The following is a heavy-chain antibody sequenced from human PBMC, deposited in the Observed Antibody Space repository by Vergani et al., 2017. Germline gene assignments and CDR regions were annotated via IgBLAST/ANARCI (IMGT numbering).Heavy chain of an antibody. CDR1: GFDFSSYI. CDR3: AREYSSTSGRAFDF. V-gene: IGHV3-48*01. J-gene: IGHJ3*01. D-gene: IGHD2-2*01. Sequence: EVQLVESGGGWVQPGGSLRLSCVVSGFDFSSYIMNWVRQAPGKGLEWVSFVSTGTKSQSYAESVKGRFTISRDSAKNSLYLQMDILRAEDTAVYYCAREYSSTSGRAFDFWGQGTKVTVSS. CDR2: VSTGTKSQ.